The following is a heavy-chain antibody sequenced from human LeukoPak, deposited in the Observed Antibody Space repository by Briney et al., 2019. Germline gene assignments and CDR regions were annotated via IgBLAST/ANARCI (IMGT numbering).Heavy chain of an antibody. V-gene: IGHV4-31*03. CDR3: SRGLDSRKLGY. J-gene: IGHJ4*01. D-gene: IGHD3-22*01. CDR1: GASFNSDDQY. Sequence: SQTLSLTCTVSGASFNSDDQYWNWIRQSPGKGLEWIGSIHPSGMLYNNPSLESRVTMSRDTSQNQFSLNLNSVTAADTAVYFCSRGLDSRKLGYWGHGILVTVSS. CDR2: IHPSGML.